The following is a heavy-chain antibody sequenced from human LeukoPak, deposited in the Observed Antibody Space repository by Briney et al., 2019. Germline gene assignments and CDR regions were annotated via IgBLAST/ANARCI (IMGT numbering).Heavy chain of an antibody. V-gene: IGHV3-30*03. D-gene: IGHD3-10*01. Sequence: QTGGSLRLSCAASGFTFSRYVINWVRQAPGKGPEWVAVVSSEGSNKYYGDSVKGRFIISRDNSMNTLYLQMNSLRAEDTAVYYCARSKGFGEFFDAFDIWGQGTLVTVYS. CDR3: ARSKGFGEFFDAFDI. J-gene: IGHJ3*02. CDR1: GFTFSRYV. CDR2: VSSEGSNK.